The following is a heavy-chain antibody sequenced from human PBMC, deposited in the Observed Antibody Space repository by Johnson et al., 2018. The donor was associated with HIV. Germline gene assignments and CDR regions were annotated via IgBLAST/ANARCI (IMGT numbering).Heavy chain of an antibody. D-gene: IGHD3-10*01. V-gene: IGHV3-30-3*01. CDR3: ARDRVWFGELYAFDI. CDR1: GFTFSSYA. J-gene: IGHJ3*02. CDR2: ISYDGSNK. Sequence: HVQLVESGGGVVQPGRSLRLSCAASGFTFSSYAMHLVRQAPGKGLEWVGVISYDGSNKYYADSVKGRFTISRDNSKNTLYLQMNSLRAEDTAVYYCARDRVWFGELYAFDIWGQGTMVTVSS.